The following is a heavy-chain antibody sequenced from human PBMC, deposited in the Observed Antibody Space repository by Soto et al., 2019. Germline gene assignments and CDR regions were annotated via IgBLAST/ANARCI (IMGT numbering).Heavy chain of an antibody. CDR1: GRTFRSYA. D-gene: IGHD3-3*01. V-gene: IGHV3-23*01. J-gene: IGHJ4*02. Sequence: VSLRLSCVVSGRTFRSYAMSCVRQAPGKGLEWVSGISGGGTGTYYADSVKGRFTISRDPSTTTLFLDMYSLGAEDTAIYYCAKGRKPDHDDGLCAFDSWGEGVLVPVSS. CDR2: ISGGGTGT. CDR3: AKGRKPDHDDGLCAFDS.